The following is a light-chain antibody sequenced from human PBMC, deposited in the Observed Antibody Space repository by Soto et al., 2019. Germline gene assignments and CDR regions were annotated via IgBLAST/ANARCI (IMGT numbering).Light chain of an antibody. CDR3: KQYGSSPYT. CDR1: QSVGSDH. V-gene: IGKV3-20*01. Sequence: EIVLTQSPGTLSLSPGERATLSCRASQSVGSDHLAWYQQKPGQAPRLLLYGASNRASGIPDRFSGSGSGTDFTLTISRLEPEDFAVYSCKQYGSSPYTFGQGTKLEI. J-gene: IGKJ2*01. CDR2: GAS.